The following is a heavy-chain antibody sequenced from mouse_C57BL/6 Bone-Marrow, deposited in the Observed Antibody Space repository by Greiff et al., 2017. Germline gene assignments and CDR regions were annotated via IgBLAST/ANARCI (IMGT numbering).Heavy chain of an antibody. Sequence: VQLQQSGAELVRPGASVKLSCTASGFNIKDDYMHWVKQRPEQGLEWIGWIDPENGDTEYASKIKGKATITADTSSNAAYLPLSSLTSVDTAVYYGTPYYCGSIYGYFDVWGTGTTVTVSS. D-gene: IGHD1-1*01. CDR2: IDPENGDT. J-gene: IGHJ1*03. CDR1: GFNIKDDY. V-gene: IGHV14-4*01. CDR3: TPYYCGSIYGYFDV.